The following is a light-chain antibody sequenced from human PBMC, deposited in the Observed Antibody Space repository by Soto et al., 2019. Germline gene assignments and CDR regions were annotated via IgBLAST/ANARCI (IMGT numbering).Light chain of an antibody. J-gene: IGKJ4*01. CDR1: QSVANSY. Sequence: EIVLTQSPGTLSLSPGERATLSCRASQSVANSYLAWYQHKPGQAPRLLIFGASRRATGIPDRFSGSGSGTDFTLTIGRLEPEDFAVYFCQQYGSSPLTFGGGTKVEI. CDR2: GAS. CDR3: QQYGSSPLT. V-gene: IGKV3-20*01.